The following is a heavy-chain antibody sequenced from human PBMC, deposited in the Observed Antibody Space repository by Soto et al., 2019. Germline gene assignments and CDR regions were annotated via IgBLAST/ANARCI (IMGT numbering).Heavy chain of an antibody. CDR2: ISSSSSYI. V-gene: IGHV3-21*01. Sequence: EVQLVESGGGLVKPGGSLSLSCAASGFTFSSYSMNWVRQAPGKGLEWVSSISSSSSYIYYADSVKGRFTISRDNAKNSLYLQMNSLRAEDTAVYYCARDLEGLRWPYYYYGMDVWGQGTTVTVSS. D-gene: IGHD4-17*01. CDR3: ARDLEGLRWPYYYYGMDV. J-gene: IGHJ6*02. CDR1: GFTFSSYS.